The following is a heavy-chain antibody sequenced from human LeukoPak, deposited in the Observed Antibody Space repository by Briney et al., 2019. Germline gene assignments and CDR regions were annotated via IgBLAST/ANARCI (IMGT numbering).Heavy chain of an antibody. Sequence: ASVKVSCKASGYTFTGYYMHWVRQTPLQELEWMGWSNPNCGGTNSAQKFQGRVTMTRDTSISTAYMELSKLRSDDTAVYYCARDLLGYCSSSSCSIDHWGQGSLVTVSS. J-gene: IGHJ4*02. CDR1: GYTFTGYY. CDR2: SNPNCGGT. D-gene: IGHD2-2*01. CDR3: ARDLLGYCSSSSCSIDH. V-gene: IGHV1-2*02.